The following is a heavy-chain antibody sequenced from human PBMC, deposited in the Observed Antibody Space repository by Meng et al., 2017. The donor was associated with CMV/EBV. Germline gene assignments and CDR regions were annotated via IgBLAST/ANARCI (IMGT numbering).Heavy chain of an antibody. CDR1: GGSISSSSYY. CDR2: IYYSGST. V-gene: IGHV4-39*01. Sequence: GSLRLSCTVSGGSISSSSYYWGWIRQPPGKGLEWIGSIYYSGSTYYNPSLKSRVTISVDTSKNQFSLKLSSVTAADTAVYYCARRHIRRITMVRGVIDWFDPWGQGTLVTVSS. D-gene: IGHD3-10*01. J-gene: IGHJ5*02. CDR3: ARRHIRRITMVRGVIDWFDP.